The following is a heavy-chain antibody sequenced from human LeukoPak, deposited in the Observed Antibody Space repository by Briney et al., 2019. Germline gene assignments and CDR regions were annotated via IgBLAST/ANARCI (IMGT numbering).Heavy chain of an antibody. CDR1: GYTLTELS. Sequence: GASVKVSCKVSGYTLTELSMHWVRQAPGRGLEWMGGFDPEDGETIYAQKFQGRVTMTEDTSTDTAYMELSSLRSEDTAVYYCATGGRGHYENPFDCWGQGTLVTVSS. V-gene: IGHV1-24*01. J-gene: IGHJ4*02. CDR3: ATGGRGHYENPFDC. D-gene: IGHD3-16*01. CDR2: FDPEDGET.